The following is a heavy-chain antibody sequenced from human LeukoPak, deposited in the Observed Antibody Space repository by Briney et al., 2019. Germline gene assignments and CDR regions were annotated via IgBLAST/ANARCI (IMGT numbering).Heavy chain of an antibody. V-gene: IGHV4-34*01. D-gene: IGHD5-18*01. Sequence: SETLSLTCAVHGGSFSGYYWSWIRQPPGKGLEWIGEINHSGSTNYNPSLKSRVTISVDTSKNQFSLKLSSVTAADTAVYYCARGHGYPYGMDVWGKGTTVTVSS. J-gene: IGHJ6*04. CDR2: INHSGST. CDR3: ARGHGYPYGMDV. CDR1: GGSFSGYY.